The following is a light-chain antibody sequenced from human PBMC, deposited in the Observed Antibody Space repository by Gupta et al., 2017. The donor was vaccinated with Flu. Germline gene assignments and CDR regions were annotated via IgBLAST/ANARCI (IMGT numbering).Light chain of an antibody. J-gene: IGLJ3*02. CDR3: SSYTSSSSWV. Sequence: SALTQPASVSGSPARSFTIPCTGTSSDVGGYNYVYWYQQHPGKAPKLMIYEVSNRPSGVSNRFSASKAGNTASLTISGLQAEDEADYYCSSYTSSSSWVFGGGTKLTGL. V-gene: IGLV2-14*01. CDR1: SSDVGGYNY. CDR2: EVS.